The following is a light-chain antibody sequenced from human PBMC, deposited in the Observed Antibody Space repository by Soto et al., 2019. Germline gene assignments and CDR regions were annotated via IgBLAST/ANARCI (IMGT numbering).Light chain of an antibody. CDR2: KAS. V-gene: IGKV1-5*03. J-gene: IGKJ1*01. CDR1: QTISSW. Sequence: IHMTQSPSTLSGSVLDRVTITCRASQTISSWLAWYQQKPGKAPKLLIYKASTLKSGVPSRFSGSGSGTEFTLTISGLQPEDSATYYCQQYERYSTFGQGTKVDIK. CDR3: QQYERYST.